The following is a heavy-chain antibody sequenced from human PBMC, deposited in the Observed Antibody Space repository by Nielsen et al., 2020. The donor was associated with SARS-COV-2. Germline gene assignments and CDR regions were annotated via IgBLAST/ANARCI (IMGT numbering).Heavy chain of an antibody. D-gene: IGHD3-9*01. J-gene: IGHJ5*02. CDR3: AKESDVLTATAYNWFDP. V-gene: IGHV3-53*04. CDR1: GFIVSNNY. Sequence: GGSLRLSCAASGFIVSNNYMSWVRQAPGKGLEWVSVMYSAGTTYYADSVKGRFTISRHSSENSLYLQMNSLRAEDTAVYYCAKESDVLTATAYNWFDPWGQGTLVTVSS. CDR2: MYSAGTT.